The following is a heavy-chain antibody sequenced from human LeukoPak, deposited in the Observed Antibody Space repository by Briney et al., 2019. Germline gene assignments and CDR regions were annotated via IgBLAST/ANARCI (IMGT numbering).Heavy chain of an antibody. Sequence: GGSLRLSCAASGFTFSNYGMHWVRQAPVKGLEWVAVISFDGSKRYYVDSVKGRFAISRDSSKTTLYLQMNSLRAEDTAVYYCAKSRSEDNSGYFDYWGQGTLVTVSS. CDR2: ISFDGSKR. CDR3: AKSRSEDNSGYFDY. J-gene: IGHJ4*02. CDR1: GFTFSNYG. D-gene: IGHD3-22*01. V-gene: IGHV3-30*18.